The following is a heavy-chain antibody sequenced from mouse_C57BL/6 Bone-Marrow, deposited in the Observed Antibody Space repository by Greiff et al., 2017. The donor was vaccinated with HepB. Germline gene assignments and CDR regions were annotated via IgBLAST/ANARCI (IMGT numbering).Heavy chain of an antibody. V-gene: IGHV5-4*03. CDR1: GFTFSSYA. CDR3: ARGGSTTVVAYWYFDV. CDR2: ISDGGSYT. J-gene: IGHJ1*03. D-gene: IGHD1-1*01. Sequence: EVKLVESGGGLVKPGGSLKLSCAASGFTFSSYAMSWVRQTPEKRLEWVATISDGGSYTYYPDNVKGRFTISRDNAKNNLYLQMSHLKSEDTAMYYCARGGSTTVVAYWYFDVWGTGTTVTVSS.